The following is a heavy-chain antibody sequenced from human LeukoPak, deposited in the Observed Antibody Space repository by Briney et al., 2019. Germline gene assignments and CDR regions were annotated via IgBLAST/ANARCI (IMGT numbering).Heavy chain of an antibody. Sequence: SETLSLTCTVSGGSISSYYWSWIRQPPGKGLEWIGYIYYSGSTNYNPSLKSRVTISVDTSKNQFSLKLSSVTAADTAVYYCARGQWLVDYWGQGTLVTVSS. CDR2: IYYSGST. CDR1: GGSISSYY. CDR3: ARGQWLVDY. V-gene: IGHV4-59*01. J-gene: IGHJ4*02. D-gene: IGHD6-19*01.